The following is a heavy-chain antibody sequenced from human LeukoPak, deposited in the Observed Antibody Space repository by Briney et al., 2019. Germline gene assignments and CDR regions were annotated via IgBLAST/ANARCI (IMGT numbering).Heavy chain of an antibody. D-gene: IGHD2-2*01. CDR3: ASRYCSSTSCLPFDP. V-gene: IGHV4-30-4*01. Sequence: SETLSLTCTVSGGSISSGDYYWSWIRQPPGTGLEWTGYIYYSGSTYYNPSLKSRVTISVDTSKNQFSLKLSSVTAADTAVYYCASRYCSSTSCLPFDPWGQGTLVTVSS. CDR2: IYYSGST. CDR1: GGSISSGDYY. J-gene: IGHJ5*02.